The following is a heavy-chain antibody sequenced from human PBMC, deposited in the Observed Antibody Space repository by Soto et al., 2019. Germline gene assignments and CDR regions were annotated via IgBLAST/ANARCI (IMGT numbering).Heavy chain of an antibody. Sequence: GGSLRLSCAASGFTFSSYAMHWVRQAPGKGLEWVAVISYDGSNKYYADSVKGRFTISRDNSKNTLYLQMNSLRAEDTAVYYCARDAYSSFNVYYYYGMDVWGQGTTVTVSS. D-gene: IGHD6-6*01. CDR3: ARDAYSSFNVYYYYGMDV. V-gene: IGHV3-30-3*01. CDR2: ISYDGSNK. J-gene: IGHJ6*02. CDR1: GFTFSSYA.